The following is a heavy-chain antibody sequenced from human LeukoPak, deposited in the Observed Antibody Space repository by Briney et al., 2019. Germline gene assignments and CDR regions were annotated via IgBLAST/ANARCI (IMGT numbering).Heavy chain of an antibody. CDR3: ASLAGADDAFDI. Sequence: ASVKVSCKASGFTFTSSAVQWVRQARGQRLEWIGWIVVGSGNTNYAQKFQERVTITRDMSTSTAYMELSSLRSEDTAMYYCASLAGADDAFDIWGQGTMVTVSS. V-gene: IGHV1-58*01. CDR1: GFTFTSSA. CDR2: IVVGSGNT. D-gene: IGHD1-26*01. J-gene: IGHJ3*02.